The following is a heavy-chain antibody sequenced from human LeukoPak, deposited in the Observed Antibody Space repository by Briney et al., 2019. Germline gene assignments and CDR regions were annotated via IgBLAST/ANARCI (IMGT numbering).Heavy chain of an antibody. Sequence: PGGSLTLSCAPSGFTFSCYSLNWVRQAPGKGLAWVSYISRSSSTIYYADSVKGRFTISRDNAKNSLYLQMNSLRAEDTAVYCCARGVSCTNGVCYLGWFDPWGQGTLVTVSS. D-gene: IGHD2-8*01. CDR2: ISRSSSTI. CDR1: GFTFSCYS. J-gene: IGHJ5*02. CDR3: ARGVSCTNGVCYLGWFDP. V-gene: IGHV3-48*01.